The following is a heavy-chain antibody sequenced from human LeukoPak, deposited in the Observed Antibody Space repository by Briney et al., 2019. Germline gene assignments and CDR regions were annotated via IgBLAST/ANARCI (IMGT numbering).Heavy chain of an antibody. Sequence: GGSLRLSCVGSGFTFSSHAMSWVRQAPEKGLEWVSGIYESGQTTHYADSVKDRFSISRDNSKNTLYLQMDSLRGEDTAIYYCAKDYRIGYSDHFDFWGQGALVTVSS. V-gene: IGHV3-23*01. D-gene: IGHD2-21*01. CDR1: GFTFSSHA. CDR3: AKDYRIGYSDHFDF. J-gene: IGHJ4*02. CDR2: IYESGQTT.